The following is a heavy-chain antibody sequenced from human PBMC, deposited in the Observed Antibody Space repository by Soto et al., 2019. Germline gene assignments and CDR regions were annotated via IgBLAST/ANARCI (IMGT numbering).Heavy chain of an antibody. CDR3: ARRGLATAGNFQH. V-gene: IGHV4-34*01. Sequence: HVQLQQGGAGLLKPSETLSLTCAVYGGSFSDYFWSWVSQPPGKGLEWIGEINHSRGTDYNPSLKSRVTMSVDTSKNQFSLNLNSVTAADTAVYYCARRGLATAGNFQHWGQGTLVNVSS. CDR1: GGSFSDYF. J-gene: IGHJ1*01. CDR2: INHSRGT. D-gene: IGHD6-13*01.